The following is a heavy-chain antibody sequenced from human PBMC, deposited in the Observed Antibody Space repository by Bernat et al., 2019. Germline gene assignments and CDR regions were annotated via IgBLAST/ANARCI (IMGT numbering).Heavy chain of an antibody. CDR2: ISASGGDT. J-gene: IGHJ4*02. CDR1: GFTFRTYA. D-gene: IGHD6-13*01. CDR3: AVLGGSYSSKKWNFDY. Sequence: VQLVESGGGVVQPGRSLRLSCAASGFTFRTYAMSWVRQAPGKGLEWVSAISASGGDTNYADSVKGRFTISRDNSKSTLYVQMNTLRAEDTAVYYCAVLGGSYSSKKWNFDYWGQGTLVTVSS. V-gene: IGHV3-23*04.